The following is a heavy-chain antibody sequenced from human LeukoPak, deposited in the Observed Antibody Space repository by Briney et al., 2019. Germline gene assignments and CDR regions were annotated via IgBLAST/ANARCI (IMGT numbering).Heavy chain of an antibody. V-gene: IGHV4-4*09. J-gene: IGHJ4*02. Sequence: SETLSLTCTVSGGSISSYYWSWIRQPPGKGLEWIGYIYTSGSTNYNSSLKSRVTISVDTSKNQFSLKLSSVTAADTAVYYCARHVTYYYDSSGYYLGYYFDYWGQGTLVTVSS. CDR1: GGSISSYY. CDR2: IYTSGST. D-gene: IGHD3-22*01. CDR3: ARHVTYYYDSSGYYLGYYFDY.